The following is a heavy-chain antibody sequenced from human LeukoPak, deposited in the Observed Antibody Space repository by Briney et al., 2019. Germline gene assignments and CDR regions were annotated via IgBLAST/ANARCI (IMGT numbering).Heavy chain of an antibody. Sequence: ASVKVSCKASGGTFSSYAISWVRQAAGQGLEWMGGIIPIFGTANYAQKFQGRVTITADKSTSTAYVELRSLRSEDTALYYCARASRGFGELNVYWGQGTLVTVSS. CDR2: IIPIFGTA. D-gene: IGHD3-10*01. CDR3: ARASRGFGELNVY. V-gene: IGHV1-69*06. J-gene: IGHJ4*02. CDR1: GGTFSSYA.